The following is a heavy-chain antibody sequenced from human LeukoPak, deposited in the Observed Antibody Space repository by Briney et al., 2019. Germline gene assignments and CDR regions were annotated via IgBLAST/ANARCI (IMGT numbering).Heavy chain of an antibody. CDR2: ISSLSGTI. D-gene: IGHD3-16*01. CDR1: GFTFSSYT. Sequence: GGSLRLSCAASGFTFSSYTMYWVRQAPGKGLEWVSYISSLSGTINYADSVKGRFIISRDNAKNSMFLQMNSLRAEDTAVYYCVRDQGGAVSYWGQGTLVTVSS. J-gene: IGHJ4*02. CDR3: VRDQGGAVSY. V-gene: IGHV3-48*01.